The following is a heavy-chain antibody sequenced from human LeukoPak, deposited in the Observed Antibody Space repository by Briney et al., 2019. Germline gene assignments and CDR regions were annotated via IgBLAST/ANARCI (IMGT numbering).Heavy chain of an antibody. CDR2: INHSGST. CDR1: GGSFSGYY. V-gene: IGHV4-34*01. Sequence: QTLSLTCAVYGGSFSGYYWSWIRQPTGKGLEWIGEINHSGSTNYNPSLKSRVTISVDTSKNQFSLKLSSVTAADTDVYYCARGGSVVPAARGFDYWGQGTLVTVSS. D-gene: IGHD2-2*01. J-gene: IGHJ4*02. CDR3: ARGGSVVPAARGFDY.